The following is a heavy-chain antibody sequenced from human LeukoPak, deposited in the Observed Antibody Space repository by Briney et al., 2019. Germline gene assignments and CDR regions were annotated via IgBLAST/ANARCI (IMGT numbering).Heavy chain of an antibody. Sequence: SVKVSCKASGGTFSSYAISWVRQAPGQGLEWMGGIIPIFGTANYAQKFQGRVTITADKSTRTAYMELSSLRSEDTAVYYCARNPMCGSTSCFDIWGQGTMVTVSS. V-gene: IGHV1-69*06. CDR1: GGTFSSYA. CDR3: ARNPMCGSTSCFDI. D-gene: IGHD2-2*01. CDR2: IIPIFGTA. J-gene: IGHJ3*02.